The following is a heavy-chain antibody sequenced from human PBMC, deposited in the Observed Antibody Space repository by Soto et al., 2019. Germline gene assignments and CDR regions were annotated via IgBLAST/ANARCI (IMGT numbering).Heavy chain of an antibody. D-gene: IGHD2-21*01. CDR3: AAGRIATRRDY. Sequence: QLQLQESGSGLVKPSQTLSLTCAVSGGSISSGGYSWSWIRQPPGKGLEWIGYIYHSGSTYYNPSLKSRVTIAVDRAKNQFSVKLSSVTAADTAVYYCAAGRIATRRDYWGQGTLVTVSS. V-gene: IGHV4-30-2*01. CDR1: GGSISSGGYS. CDR2: IYHSGST. J-gene: IGHJ4*02.